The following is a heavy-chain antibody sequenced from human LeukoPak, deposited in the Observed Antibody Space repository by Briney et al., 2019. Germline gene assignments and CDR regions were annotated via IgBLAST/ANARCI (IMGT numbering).Heavy chain of an antibody. D-gene: IGHD3-10*01. V-gene: IGHV1-2*02. J-gene: IGHJ4*02. CDR1: GYTFSGYY. Sequence: ASVKLSCKASGYTFSGYYMHWVRQAPGQGLEWMGWINPNSGGTNYAQKFQGRVTMTRDTSVSTAYMEMKRLRSDDTGVYYCARGGITRVWGVIKSPPYDFWGQGTLVTVSS. CDR3: ARGGITRVWGVIKSPPYDF. CDR2: INPNSGGT.